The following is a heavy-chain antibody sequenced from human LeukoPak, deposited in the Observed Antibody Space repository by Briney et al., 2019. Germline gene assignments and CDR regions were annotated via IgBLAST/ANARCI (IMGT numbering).Heavy chain of an antibody. CDR2: INPNSGDT. J-gene: IGHJ6*02. CDR1: GYTFTGYF. V-gene: IGHV1-2*02. CDR3: ARGGYSESFYNPRSYGMDV. Sequence: ASVKVSCKASGYTFTGYFMHWVRQAPGQGLEWMGWINPNSGDTNYAQNFQGRVTMIRDTSISTAYMELSRLRSDDTAVYYCARGGYSESFYNPRSYGMDVWGQGTTVIVSS. D-gene: IGHD3-10*01.